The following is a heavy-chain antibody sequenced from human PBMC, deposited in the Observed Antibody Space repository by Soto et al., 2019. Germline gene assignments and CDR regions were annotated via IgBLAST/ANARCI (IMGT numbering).Heavy chain of an antibody. V-gene: IGHV4-34*01. CDR3: ARGAGSGLRHYYYGMDF. Sequence: QVQLQQWGAGLLKPSETLSLTCAVYGGSFSGYYWSWIRQPPGKGLEWIGEINRSGSTNYNPSLKSRVTISVDTSKNQFSLKLSSVTAADTAVYYCARGAGSGLRHYYYGMDFWGQGTTVTVSS. CDR2: INRSGST. J-gene: IGHJ6*02. CDR1: GGSFSGYY. D-gene: IGHD6-19*01.